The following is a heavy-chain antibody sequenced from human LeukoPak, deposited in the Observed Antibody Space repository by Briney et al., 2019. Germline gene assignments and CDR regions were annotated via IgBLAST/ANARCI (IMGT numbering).Heavy chain of an antibody. CDR2: ISSAATTI. V-gene: IGHV3-48*03. CDR3: ARGTYDFWTGYYVDY. CDR1: GFTFSSYE. D-gene: IGHD3-3*01. Sequence: GGSLRLSCAVSGFTFSSYEMNWVRQAPGKGLEWVSYISSAATTIYYADSVKGRLTISRDNAKNSLYLQMNSLTAEDTAVYFCARGTYDFWTGYYVDYWGQGTLVTVSS. J-gene: IGHJ4*02.